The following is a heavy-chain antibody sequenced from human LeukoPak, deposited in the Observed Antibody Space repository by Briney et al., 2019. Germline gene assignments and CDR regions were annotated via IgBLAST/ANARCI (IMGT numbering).Heavy chain of an antibody. V-gene: IGHV4-59*01. D-gene: IGHD2-2*01. CDR3: AGGVVEPAAILGFDP. Sequence: SETLSPTCTVSGGSTSSYYWSCIRQPAGEGLEWSGYFYYRGSTTYNPSLQSRVTISADTSKTQCSLKLSTVPSEDTAVYYCAGGVVEPAAILGFDPWGQGTLVTVSS. J-gene: IGHJ5*02. CDR2: FYYRGST. CDR1: GGSTSSYY.